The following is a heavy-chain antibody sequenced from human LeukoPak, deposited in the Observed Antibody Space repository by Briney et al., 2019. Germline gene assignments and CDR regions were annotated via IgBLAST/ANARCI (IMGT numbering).Heavy chain of an antibody. Sequence: SETLSLTCTVSGGSISSSSYYWGWIRQPPGKGLEWIGSIYYSGSTYYNPSLKSRVTISVDTSKNQFSLKLSSVTAADTAVYYCAGGIYGSGSYQYYYYYYMDVWGKGTTVTVSS. D-gene: IGHD3-10*01. J-gene: IGHJ6*03. V-gene: IGHV4-39*07. CDR1: GGSISSSSYY. CDR2: IYYSGST. CDR3: AGGIYGSGSYQYYYYYYMDV.